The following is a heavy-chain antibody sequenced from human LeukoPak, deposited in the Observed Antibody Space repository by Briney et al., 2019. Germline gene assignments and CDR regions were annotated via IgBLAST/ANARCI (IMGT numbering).Heavy chain of an antibody. CDR2: IIPIFGTA. J-gene: IGHJ4*02. Sequence: ASVKVSCKASGGTFSSYAISWVRQAPGQGLEWMGGIIPIFGTANYAQKFQGRVTITADKSTSTAYMELSSLRSEDTAVYYCARARDGYNVFDYWGQGTLVTVSS. D-gene: IGHD5-24*01. V-gene: IGHV1-69*06. CDR1: GGTFSSYA. CDR3: ARARDGYNVFDY.